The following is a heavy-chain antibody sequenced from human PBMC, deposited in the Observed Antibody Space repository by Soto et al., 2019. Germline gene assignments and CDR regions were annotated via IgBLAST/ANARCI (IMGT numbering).Heavy chain of an antibody. CDR2: INHSGST. J-gene: IGHJ3*02. CDR3: ARSTLLNVLRYFDWYQHAFDI. CDR1: GGNFSDYY. D-gene: IGHD3-9*01. V-gene: IGHV4-34*01. Sequence: PSETMSLTCTVYGGNFSDYYWSWISKKTGKGLEWIGEINHSGSTNYNPSLKSRVTISVDTSKNQFSLKLSSVTAADTAVYYCARSTLLNVLRYFDWYQHAFDIWGQGTMVTV.